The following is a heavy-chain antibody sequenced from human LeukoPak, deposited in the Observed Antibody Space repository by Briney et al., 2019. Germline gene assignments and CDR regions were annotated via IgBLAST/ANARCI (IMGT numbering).Heavy chain of an antibody. J-gene: IGHJ4*02. Sequence: SETLSLTCTVSGGSISNYYWSWIRQPPGKGLEWIGYIYYSGSTNYNPSLKSRVTISVDTSKNQFSLKLSSVTAADTAVYYCARAEGQWPPDYWGQGTLVTVSS. CDR1: GGSISNYY. CDR2: IYYSGST. CDR3: ARAEGQWPPDY. D-gene: IGHD6-19*01. V-gene: IGHV4-59*01.